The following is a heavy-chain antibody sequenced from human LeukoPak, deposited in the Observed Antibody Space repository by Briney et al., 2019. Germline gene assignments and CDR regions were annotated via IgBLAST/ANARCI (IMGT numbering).Heavy chain of an antibody. Sequence: GGSLRLSCAASGFTVSSNYMSWVRQAPGKGLEWVSVIYSGGSTYYADSVKGRFTISRDNSKNTLYLQMNSLRAEDTAVCYCASNYHDSSGYYNWGQGTLVTVSS. J-gene: IGHJ4*02. CDR1: GFTVSSNY. V-gene: IGHV3-66*01. D-gene: IGHD3-22*01. CDR2: IYSGGST. CDR3: ASNYHDSSGYYN.